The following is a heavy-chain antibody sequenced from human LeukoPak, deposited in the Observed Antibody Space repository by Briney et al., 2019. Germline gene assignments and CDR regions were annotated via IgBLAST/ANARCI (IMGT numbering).Heavy chain of an antibody. D-gene: IGHD3-16*01. CDR2: IYYSGST. CDR3: ARSMITFGGVPPFDY. V-gene: IGHV4-59*01. Sequence: PSETLSLTCTVSGGSISSYYWSWIRRPPGKGLEWIGYIYYSGSTNYNPSLKSRVTISVDTSKNQFSLKLSSVTAADTAVYYCARSMITFGGVPPFDYWGQGTLVTVSS. CDR1: GGSISSYY. J-gene: IGHJ4*02.